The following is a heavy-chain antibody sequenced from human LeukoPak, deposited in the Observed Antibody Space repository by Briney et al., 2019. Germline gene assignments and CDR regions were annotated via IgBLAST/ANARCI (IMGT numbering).Heavy chain of an antibody. CDR3: ASFGAVTTFDY. CDR1: GGTFSSYA. V-gene: IGHV1-69*04. J-gene: IGHJ4*02. D-gene: IGHD4-17*01. Sequence: SVKVSCKASGGTFSSYAISWVRQAPGQGLEWMGRIIPILGIANYAQKFQGRVTITADKSTSTAYIELSSLRSEDTAVYYCASFGAVTTFDYWGQGTLVTVSS. CDR2: IIPILGIA.